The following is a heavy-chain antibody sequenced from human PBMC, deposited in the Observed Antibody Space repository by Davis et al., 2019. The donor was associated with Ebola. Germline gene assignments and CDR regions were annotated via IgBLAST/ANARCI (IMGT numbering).Heavy chain of an antibody. D-gene: IGHD2-15*01. V-gene: IGHV1-69*04. Sequence: SVKVSCKASGYTFTSYYMHWVRQAPGQGLEWMGRIIPILGIANYAQTFQGRVTITADKSTSTAHMGLSSLRYEDTAVYYGARGLLGCSGGSCYGLLFDYWGQGTLVTVSS. CDR3: ARGLLGCSGGSCYGLLFDY. CDR2: IIPILGIA. CDR1: GYTFTSYY. J-gene: IGHJ4*02.